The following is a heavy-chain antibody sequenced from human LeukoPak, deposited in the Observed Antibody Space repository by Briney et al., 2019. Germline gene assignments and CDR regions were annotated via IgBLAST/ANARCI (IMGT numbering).Heavy chain of an antibody. CDR2: IKSKTDGGTT. CDR1: GFTFSNTW. D-gene: IGHD3-16*01. J-gene: IGHJ5*02. V-gene: IGHV3-15*01. Sequence: GGSLRLSCAASGFTFSNTWMSWVRQAPGKGLEWVGRIKSKTDGGTTDYAAPVKGRFTISRDDSKNTLYLQMNSLKTEDTAVYYCTTESPKHMITFGGVIVLWGQGTLVTVSS. CDR3: TTESPKHMITFGGVIVL.